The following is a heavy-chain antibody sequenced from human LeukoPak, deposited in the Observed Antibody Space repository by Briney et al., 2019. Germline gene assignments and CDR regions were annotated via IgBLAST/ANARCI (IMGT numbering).Heavy chain of an antibody. J-gene: IGHJ4*02. CDR2: ISGDGSTI. Sequence: GGSLRLSCAASGFMFSDCYVSWIRQSPGKGLEWISYISGDGSTIFFADSLKGRFTISRDNAENSVFLQIDSLRIEDTAIYYCARRTGHSYFDYWGQGILVTVSS. CDR3: ARRTGHSYFDY. CDR1: GFMFSDCY. D-gene: IGHD1-14*01. V-gene: IGHV3-11*01.